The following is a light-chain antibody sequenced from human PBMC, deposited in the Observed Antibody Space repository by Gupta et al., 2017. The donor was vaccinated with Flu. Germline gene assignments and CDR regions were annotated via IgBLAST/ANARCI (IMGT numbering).Light chain of an antibody. V-gene: IGKV1-39*01. J-gene: IGKJ1*01. CDR2: AAS. Sequence: ENQMTQSLSSPSVSVGDRVTITCRASQSVSNYLNWYQHKPGKAPNLLIYAASSLQSGIPSRFSGSGSGTDFTLTISSLQPEDFAAYYCQQTYSTPNKFGQGTKVEIK. CDR3: QQTYSTPNK. CDR1: QSVSNY.